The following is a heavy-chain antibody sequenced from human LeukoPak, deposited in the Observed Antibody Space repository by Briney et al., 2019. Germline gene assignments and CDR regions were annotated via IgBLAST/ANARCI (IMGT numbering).Heavy chain of an antibody. J-gene: IGHJ3*02. V-gene: IGHV4-4*07. CDR1: GGSNSSYY. D-gene: IGHD2-21*02. CDR3: ASIVVVTAADPSDAFDI. Sequence: SETLSLTYTVSGGSNSSYYRSCIPQPAGKGLEWVGRIDTSGSTNYNPSLKSRVTMSVDTSKNQFSLKLSSVTAADTAVYYCASIVVVTAADPSDAFDIWGQGTMVTVSS. CDR2: IDTSGST.